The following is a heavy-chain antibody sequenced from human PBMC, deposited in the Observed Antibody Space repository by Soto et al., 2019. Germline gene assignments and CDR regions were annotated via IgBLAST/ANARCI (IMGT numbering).Heavy chain of an antibody. J-gene: IGHJ6*02. D-gene: IGHD3-10*01. Sequence: QVHLVESGGGVVQPGRSLRLSCEASGFTFSAFGMHWVRQAPGKGLEWVAIISSDGILKYYADPVKGRFTISRDTSKSALYLQMNSLRPEDTAVYYCAKDFKISGGHYGSLNYYYGMDVWGQGTTVTVSS. CDR1: GFTFSAFG. CDR2: ISSDGILK. V-gene: IGHV3-30*18. CDR3: AKDFKISGGHYGSLNYYYGMDV.